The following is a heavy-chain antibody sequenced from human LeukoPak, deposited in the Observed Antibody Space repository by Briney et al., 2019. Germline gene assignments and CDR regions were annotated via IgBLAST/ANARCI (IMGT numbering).Heavy chain of an antibody. CDR2: ITESVST. CDR3: ARGITKPDPIVVVPAAIRVAQAFDY. Sequence: PSETLSLTCAVYGGSVSGDYWNWIRQSPGKGLEWIGEITESVSTNYNPFLKSRVTISVETSKNQFSLKLSSVTAADTAVYYCARGITKPDPIVVVPAAIRVAQAFDYWGQGALVTASS. CDR1: GGSVSGDY. D-gene: IGHD2-2*01. V-gene: IGHV4-34*01. J-gene: IGHJ4*02.